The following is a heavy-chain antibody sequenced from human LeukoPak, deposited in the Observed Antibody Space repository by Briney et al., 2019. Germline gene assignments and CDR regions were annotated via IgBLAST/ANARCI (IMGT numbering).Heavy chain of an antibody. CDR3: ARDYGRSRDYGMDV. J-gene: IGHJ6*02. CDR1: GFTFSNYW. V-gene: IGHV3-74*01. CDR2: INSDGSST. Sequence: GGSLKLSCAASGFTFSNYWMHWVRQAPGKGLGWVSRINSDGSSTSYADSVKGRFTISRDNAKNTLYLQMNSLRVEDTAVYYCARDYGRSRDYGMDVWGPGTTVTVFS. D-gene: IGHD3-10*01.